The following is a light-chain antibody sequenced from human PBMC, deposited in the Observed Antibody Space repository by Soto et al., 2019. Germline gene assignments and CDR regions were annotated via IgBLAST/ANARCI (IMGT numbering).Light chain of an antibody. CDR1: QSISSY. CDR3: QQSYSTPLT. J-gene: IGKJ4*01. Sequence: DIQMTQSPSSLSASVGDRVTITCRASQSISSYLNWYQQKPGKAPKLLIYAAYSLQSGVPSRLSGSGSATDFTLTISSLQPEEFATYYCQQSYSTPLTFGGGTKVDIK. CDR2: AAY. V-gene: IGKV1-39*01.